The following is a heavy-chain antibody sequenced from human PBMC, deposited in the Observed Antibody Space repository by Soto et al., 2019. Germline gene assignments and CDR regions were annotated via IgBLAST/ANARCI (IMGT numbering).Heavy chain of an antibody. CDR2: ISAYNGET. J-gene: IGHJ4*02. CDR1: GYNFHSYG. D-gene: IGHD3-3*01. CDR3: ARDLEESGDVWTGVGLY. Sequence: QVQLVQSGAEVKKPGASVKVSCKASGYNFHSYGITWVRQAPGQGLEWLGWISAYNGETHSGQMLQGRVSLTIDIPTSPAYMELRSLRPDDTAVYYCARDLEESGDVWTGVGLYWGQGTRVTVSS. V-gene: IGHV1-18*01.